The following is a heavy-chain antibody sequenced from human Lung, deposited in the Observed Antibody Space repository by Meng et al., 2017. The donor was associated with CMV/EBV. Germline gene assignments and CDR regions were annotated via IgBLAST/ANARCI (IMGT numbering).Heavy chain of an antibody. Sequence: GSLRLSCTVSGGSVSTSSSYWSWIRQPPGKGLEWIGFIYNSGSTNDNPSLKSRVTISVDTSKNQFSLKLTSVTVADTAVYYCARGFYDFWSGFGAVDYWGQGMLVTGSS. CDR2: IYNSGST. CDR1: GGSVSTSSSY. J-gene: IGHJ4*02. V-gene: IGHV4-61*01. D-gene: IGHD3-3*01. CDR3: ARGFYDFWSGFGAVDY.